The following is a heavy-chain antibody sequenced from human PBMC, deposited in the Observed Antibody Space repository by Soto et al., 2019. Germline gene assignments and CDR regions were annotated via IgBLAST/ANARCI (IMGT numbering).Heavy chain of an antibody. CDR1: GYTFTNYD. J-gene: IGHJ4*02. V-gene: IGHV1-18*01. CDR2: ISAYNGNT. Sequence: GASVKVSCKASGYTFTNYDVSWVRQAPGQGLEWIGLISAYNGNTKYAQNLRDRVSMTTDTSTTTDYMELRSLRSDDTAVYYCVREVDYWGQGTLVTVSS. CDR3: VREVDY.